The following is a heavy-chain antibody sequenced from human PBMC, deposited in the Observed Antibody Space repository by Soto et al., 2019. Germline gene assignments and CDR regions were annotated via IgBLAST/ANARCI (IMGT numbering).Heavy chain of an antibody. V-gene: IGHV3-23*01. CDR3: ARQEYSTTWYLQY. D-gene: IGHD6-13*01. CDR1: GFTFSAYA. Sequence: EVQLLESGGGVVQPGGSLRLSCAASGFTFSAYAMSWVRQAPGKGLEWVSVISDSGGATYYADSVKGRFTISRDKSKNTLYLQMNSLRAEDTAVYYCARQEYSTTWYLQYWGQGTLVTVSS. CDR2: ISDSGGAT. J-gene: IGHJ4*02.